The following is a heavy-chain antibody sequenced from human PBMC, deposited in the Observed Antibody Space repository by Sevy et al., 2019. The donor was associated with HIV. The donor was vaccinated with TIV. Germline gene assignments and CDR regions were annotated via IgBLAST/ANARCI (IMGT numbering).Heavy chain of an antibody. CDR2: MNINTDQT. V-gene: IGHV1-8*02. D-gene: IGHD6-19*01. CDR1: GFNFNSYD. Sequence: ASVKVSCKASGFNFNSYDIYWVRQAPGQGLEWMGWMNINTDQTGFAKKFQGSVTLTSSATTALMELNNLTSDDTAVYYCARVSGWHLRYGLDLWGQGTTVTVSS. CDR3: ARVSGWHLRYGLDL. J-gene: IGHJ6*02.